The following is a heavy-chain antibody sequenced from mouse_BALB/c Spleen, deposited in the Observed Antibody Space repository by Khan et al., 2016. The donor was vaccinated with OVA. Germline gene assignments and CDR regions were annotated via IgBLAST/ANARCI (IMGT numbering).Heavy chain of an antibody. V-gene: IGHV3-2*02. J-gene: IGHJ2*01. CDR1: GYSITSDYA. D-gene: IGHD1-1*01. Sequence: DVQLQESGPGLVKPSQSLSLTCTVTGYSITSDYAWNWIRQFPGKKLEWMGYISYSGSTSSNPSLKSRISITRDTSKNQFFLQLNAVTTEDTATYYCAYYGSSYYFDYWGQGTTLTVSS. CDR2: ISYSGST. CDR3: AYYGSSYYFDY.